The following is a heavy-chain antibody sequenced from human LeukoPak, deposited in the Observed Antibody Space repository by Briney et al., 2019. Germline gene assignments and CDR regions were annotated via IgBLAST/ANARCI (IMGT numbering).Heavy chain of an antibody. CDR2: ISSSSSYI. V-gene: IGHV3-21*01. Sequence: RPGGSLRLSCAASGFTFSSYSMNWVRQAPGKGLEWVSSISSSSSYIYYADSVKGRFTISRDNAKNSLYLQMNSLRAEDTAVYYCARANYDSSGHYGGGDYWGQGTLVTVSS. CDR3: ARANYDSSGHYGGGDY. CDR1: GFTFSSYS. D-gene: IGHD3-22*01. J-gene: IGHJ4*02.